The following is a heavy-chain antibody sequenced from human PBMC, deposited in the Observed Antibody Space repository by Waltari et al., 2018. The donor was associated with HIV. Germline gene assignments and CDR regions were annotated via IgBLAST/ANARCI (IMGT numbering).Heavy chain of an antibody. CDR3: AKDRNGGDYPGD. CDR1: GFTFSSYA. J-gene: IGHJ4*02. D-gene: IGHD2-21*02. CDR2: ISGSGGST. Sequence: EVQLLESGGGLVQPGGSLRLSCAASGFTFSSYAMSWVRQAPGKGMEWVSAISGSGGSTYYADSVKGRFTSSRDNSKNTLYLQMNSLRAEDTAVYYCAKDRNGGDYPGDWGQGTLVTVSS. V-gene: IGHV3-23*01.